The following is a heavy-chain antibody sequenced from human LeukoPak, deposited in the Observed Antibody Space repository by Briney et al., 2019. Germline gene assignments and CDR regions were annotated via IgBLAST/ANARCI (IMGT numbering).Heavy chain of an antibody. CDR2: IWYDGSNK. CDR3: ARSSGYDFHY. D-gene: IGHD5-12*01. V-gene: IGHV3-33*01. Sequence: GGSLRLSCAASGFTFSSYGMHWVRQASGKGLEWVAVIWYDGSNKYYADSVKGRFTISRDNSKNTLYLQMNSLRAEDTAVYYCARSSGYDFHYWGQGTLVTVSS. CDR1: GFTFSSYG. J-gene: IGHJ4*02.